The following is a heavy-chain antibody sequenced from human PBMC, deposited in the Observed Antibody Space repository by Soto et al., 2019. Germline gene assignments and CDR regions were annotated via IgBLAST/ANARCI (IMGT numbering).Heavy chain of an antibody. Sequence: QVHLVQSGAEVKKPGASVKVSCKCAGYAFTTYGSTWVRQAPGQGLEWMGWISAHNGNTNYAQKLQGRGTVTRDTSTSTAYMELRSLRSDDTAVYYCARWRYGDYWGQGALVTVSS. D-gene: IGHD1-1*01. CDR1: GYAFTTYG. CDR2: ISAHNGNT. V-gene: IGHV1-18*01. CDR3: ARWRYGDY. J-gene: IGHJ4*02.